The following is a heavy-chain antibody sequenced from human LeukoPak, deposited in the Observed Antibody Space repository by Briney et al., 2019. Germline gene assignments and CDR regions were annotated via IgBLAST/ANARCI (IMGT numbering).Heavy chain of an antibody. J-gene: IGHJ4*02. V-gene: IGHV1-18*01. Sequence: ASVKVSCKASGYTFTSYGISWVRQAPGQGLEWMGWISAYNGNTNYAQKPQGRVTMTTDTSTSTAYMELRSLRSDDTAVYYCARGGSSWYFQPRSEFDYWGQGTLVTVSS. CDR2: ISAYNGNT. CDR3: ARGGSSWYFQPRSEFDY. CDR1: GYTFTSYG. D-gene: IGHD6-13*01.